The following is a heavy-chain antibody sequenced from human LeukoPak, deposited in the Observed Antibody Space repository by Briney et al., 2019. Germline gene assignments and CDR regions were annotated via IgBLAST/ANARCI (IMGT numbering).Heavy chain of an antibody. D-gene: IGHD3-3*01. J-gene: IGHJ4*02. CDR1: GFTFSSYA. CDR3: AKRPDYDFWSGSPLDY. CDR2: ISGSGGST. V-gene: IGHV3-23*01. Sequence: GGSLRLSRAASGFTFSSYAMSWVRQAPGKGLEWVSAISGSGGSTYYADSVKGRFTISRDNSKNTLYLQMNSLRAEDTAVYYCAKRPDYDFWSGSPLDYWGQGTLVTVSS.